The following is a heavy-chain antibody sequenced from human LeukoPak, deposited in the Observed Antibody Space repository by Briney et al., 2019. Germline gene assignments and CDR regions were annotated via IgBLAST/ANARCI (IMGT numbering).Heavy chain of an antibody. V-gene: IGHV1-46*01. CDR2: INPSGGST. CDR1: GYTFTGYY. Sequence: GASVTVSCRASGYTFTGYYMHWVRQAPGQGLEWMGIINPSGGSTSYAQKFQGRVTMTRDTSTSTVYMELSSLRSEDTAVYYCARGGYSYGARYYFDYWGQGTLVTVSS. D-gene: IGHD5-18*01. J-gene: IGHJ4*02. CDR3: ARGGYSYGARYYFDY.